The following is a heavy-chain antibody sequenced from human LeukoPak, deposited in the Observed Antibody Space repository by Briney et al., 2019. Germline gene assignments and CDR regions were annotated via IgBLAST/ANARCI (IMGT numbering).Heavy chain of an antibody. CDR3: ARDVKTYYDFWSGAPVDY. CDR1: GFTFSSYW. J-gene: IGHJ4*02. Sequence: PGGSLRLSCAASGFTFSSYWTSWVRQAPGKGLEWVANIKQDGSEKYYVDSVKGRFTISRDNAKNSLYLQMNSLRAEDTAVYYCARDVKTYYDFWSGAPVDYWGQGTLVTVSS. D-gene: IGHD3-3*01. V-gene: IGHV3-7*01. CDR2: IKQDGSEK.